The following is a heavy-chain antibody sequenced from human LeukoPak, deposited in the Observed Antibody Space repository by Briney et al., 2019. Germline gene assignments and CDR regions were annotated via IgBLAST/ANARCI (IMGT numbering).Heavy chain of an antibody. Sequence: PGGSLRLSCAASGFTFSSYAMYWVRQAPGKGLEWISAVSYDITRTFYADSVKGRFAISRDNSRNTLFLQMNSLRADDTAVYYCARPGCGGNCYYRMDVWGKGTTVTVSS. V-gene: IGHV3-23*01. D-gene: IGHD2-21*01. CDR3: ARPGCGGNCYYRMDV. CDR1: GFTFSSYA. CDR2: VSYDITRT. J-gene: IGHJ6*04.